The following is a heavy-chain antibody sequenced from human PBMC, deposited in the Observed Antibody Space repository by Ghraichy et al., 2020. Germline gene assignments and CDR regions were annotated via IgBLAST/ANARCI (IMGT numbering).Heavy chain of an antibody. D-gene: IGHD3-16*02. V-gene: IGHV3-30-3*01. CDR2: ISYDGSNK. Sequence: GESLNISCAASGFTFSSYAMHWVRQAPGKGLEWVAVISYDGSNKYYADSVKGRFTISRDNSKNTLYLQMNSLRAEDTAVYYCARDHGVGDYDYIWGSYRLRTYFDYWGQGTLVTVSS. J-gene: IGHJ4*02. CDR3: ARDHGVGDYDYIWGSYRLRTYFDY. CDR1: GFTFSSYA.